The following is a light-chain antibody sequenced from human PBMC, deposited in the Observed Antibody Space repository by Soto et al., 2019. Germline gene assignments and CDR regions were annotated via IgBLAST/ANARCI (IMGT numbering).Light chain of an antibody. CDR2: KAS. J-gene: IGKJ1*01. CDR3: QQYYRYPWM. Sequence: DIQMTQSPSTLSASVGDRVTITCRATQSIDILLAWYQQKPGKAPNLLIYKASILESGVPSRFSGSASGTEFTLTISSLQPDDFASYYCQQYYRYPWMFGQGTKVEIK. V-gene: IGKV1-5*03. CDR1: QSIDIL.